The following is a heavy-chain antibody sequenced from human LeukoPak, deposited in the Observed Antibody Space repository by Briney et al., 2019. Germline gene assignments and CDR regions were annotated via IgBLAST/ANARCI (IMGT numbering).Heavy chain of an antibody. CDR2: IDRSDSYT. CDR3: ASQIYYGSGSSDY. CDR1: GYNFNSYW. D-gene: IGHD3-10*01. Sequence: GGSLQIFWQGSGYNFNSYWNRRVRPVPGKGVEWRGRIDRSDSYTNYSPSFQGHVTISADKSISTAYLQWSSLKASDTAMYYCASQIYYGSGSSDYWGQGTLVTVSS. J-gene: IGHJ4*02. V-gene: IGHV5-10-1*01.